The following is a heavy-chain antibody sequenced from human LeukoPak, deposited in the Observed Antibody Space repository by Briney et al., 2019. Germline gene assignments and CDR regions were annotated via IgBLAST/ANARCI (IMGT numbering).Heavy chain of an antibody. CDR2: INPNSGGT. CDR3: ARPLNEYYYGSAIDAFDI. D-gene: IGHD3-10*01. V-gene: IGHV1-2*02. Sequence: GASVKVSCKASGYTFTGYYMHWVRQAPGQGLEWMGWINPNSGGTNYAQKFQGRVTMTRDTSISTAYMELSRLRSDDTAVYYCARPLNEYYYGSAIDAFDIWGQGTMVTVSS. CDR1: GYTFTGYY. J-gene: IGHJ3*02.